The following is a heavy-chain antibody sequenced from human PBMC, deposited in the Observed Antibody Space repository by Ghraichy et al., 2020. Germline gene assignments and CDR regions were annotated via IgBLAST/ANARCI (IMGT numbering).Heavy chain of an antibody. CDR2: IYYSGST. CDR3: ARASDGYNYDY. V-gene: IGHV4-30-4*08. D-gene: IGHD5-24*01. J-gene: IGHJ4*02. Sequence: SETLSLTCTVSGGSISSGDYYWSWIRQPPGKGLEWIGYIYYSGSTYYNPSLKSRVTISVDTSKNQFSLKLSSVTAADTAVYYCARASDGYNYDYWGQGTLVTVSS. CDR1: GGSISSGDYY.